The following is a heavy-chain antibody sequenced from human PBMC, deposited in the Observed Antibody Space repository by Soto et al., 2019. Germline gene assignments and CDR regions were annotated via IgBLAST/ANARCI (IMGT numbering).Heavy chain of an antibody. J-gene: IGHJ4*02. CDR2: VNSDGSTT. Sequence: EVQMVESGGGLVQPGGSLRLSCAASGFTFSSFCLHWVRQVSGKGLVWVSRVNSDGSTTAYADSMKGRFTVSRDNAKNTLYLQMDNLRAEDTAVYYCAGGAGSNKPFDYWGQGTLVTVSS. V-gene: IGHV3-74*01. D-gene: IGHD2-2*01. CDR3: AGGAGSNKPFDY. CDR1: GFTFSSFC.